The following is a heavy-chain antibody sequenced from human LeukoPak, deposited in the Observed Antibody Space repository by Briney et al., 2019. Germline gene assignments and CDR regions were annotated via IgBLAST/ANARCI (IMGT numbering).Heavy chain of an antibody. CDR1: GFTFGSYA. CDR2: VTGSESST. CDR3: AKHRGSGVAGTGGVES. Sequence: GGSLRLSCAASGFTFGSYAMTWVRQAPGKGVEWVSVVTGSESSTYYADSVRGRFTISRDNPKNTLYLQMNSLRADDTAVYYCAKHRGSGVAGTGGVESWGQGTLVTVSS. D-gene: IGHD6-19*01. V-gene: IGHV3-23*01. J-gene: IGHJ4*02.